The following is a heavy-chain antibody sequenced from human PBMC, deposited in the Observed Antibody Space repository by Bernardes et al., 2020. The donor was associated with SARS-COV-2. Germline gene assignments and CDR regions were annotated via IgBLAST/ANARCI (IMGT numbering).Heavy chain of an antibody. D-gene: IGHD3-3*01. CDR2: IYYSGST. Sequence: TLTLTCTVSGGSISSYYWSWIRQPPGKGLEWIGYIYYSGSTNYNPSLKSRVTISVDTSKNQFSLKLSSVTAADTAVYYCARGLICGYYISFDPWGQGTLVTVSS. J-gene: IGHJ5*02. CDR3: ARGLICGYYISFDP. CDR1: GGSISSYY. V-gene: IGHV4-59*01.